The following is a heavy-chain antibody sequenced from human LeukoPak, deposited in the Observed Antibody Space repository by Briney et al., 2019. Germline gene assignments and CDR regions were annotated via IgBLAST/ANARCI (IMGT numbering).Heavy chain of an antibody. CDR3: AKDRHYYDSSGYYLYFDY. Sequence: GGSLRLSCAASGFTFSSYAMSWVRQAPGKGLEWVSAISGSGGSTYYADSVKGRFTISRDNSKNTLYLQMNSLRAEDTAVYYCAKDRHYYDSSGYYLYFDYWGQGTLVTVSS. J-gene: IGHJ4*02. CDR1: GFTFSSYA. V-gene: IGHV3-23*01. CDR2: ISGSGGST. D-gene: IGHD3-22*01.